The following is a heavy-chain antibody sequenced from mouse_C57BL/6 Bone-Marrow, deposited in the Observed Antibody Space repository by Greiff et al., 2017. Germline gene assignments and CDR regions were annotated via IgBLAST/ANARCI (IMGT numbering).Heavy chain of an antibody. CDR3: ARRKGTGTFDY. Sequence: VKLQESGPELVKPGASVKISCKASGYAFSSSWMNWVKQRPGKGLEWIGRIYPGDGDTNYNGKFKGKATLTADKSSSTAYMQLSSLTSEDSAVYFCARRKGTGTFDYWGQGTTLTVSS. CDR2: IYPGDGDT. D-gene: IGHD4-1*01. J-gene: IGHJ2*01. V-gene: IGHV1-82*01. CDR1: GYAFSSSW.